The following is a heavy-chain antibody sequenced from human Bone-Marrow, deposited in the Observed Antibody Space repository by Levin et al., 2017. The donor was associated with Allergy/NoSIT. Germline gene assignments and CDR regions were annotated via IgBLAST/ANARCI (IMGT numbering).Heavy chain of an antibody. V-gene: IGHV3-13*01. CDR1: GFTFSSYD. Sequence: GGSLRLSCAASGFTFSSYDMHWVRQATGKGLEWVSAIGTAGDTYYPGSVKGRFTISRENAKNSLYLQMNSLRAGDTAVYYCARDRPAAIRSFPEGRGGRRGFGMDVWGQGTTVTVSS. J-gene: IGHJ6*02. D-gene: IGHD2-2*02. CDR3: ARDRPAAIRSFPEGRGGRRGFGMDV. CDR2: IGTAGDT.